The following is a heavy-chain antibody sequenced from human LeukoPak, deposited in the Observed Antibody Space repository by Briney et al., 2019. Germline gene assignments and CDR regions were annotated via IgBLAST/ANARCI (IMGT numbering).Heavy chain of an antibody. CDR3: VGFDY. CDR1: GFTFSSYG. Sequence: PGGSLRLSCAASGFTFSSYGMSWVRQAPGKGLEWVSSISGSSDRTFYADSVKGRFTISRGNSKNTLFLQMNTLRAEDTAVYYCVGFDYWGQGTLVTVSS. CDR2: ISGSSDRT. V-gene: IGHV3-23*01. J-gene: IGHJ4*02.